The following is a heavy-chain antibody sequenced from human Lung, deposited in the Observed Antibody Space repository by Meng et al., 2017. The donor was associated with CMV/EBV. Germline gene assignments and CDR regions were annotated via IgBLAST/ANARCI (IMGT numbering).Heavy chain of an antibody. CDR1: GFTFSSYE. CDR3: ARDLVSYAFWCGYSALKGNYYGMDV. Sequence: SXAASGFTFSSYEMNWVRQAPGKGLEWVSYISSSGSTIYYADSVKGRFTISRDNAKNSLYLQMNSLRAEDTAVYYCARDLVSYAFWCGYSALKGNYYGMDVXGQGXTVTVSS. J-gene: IGHJ6*02. V-gene: IGHV3-48*03. CDR2: ISSSGSTI. D-gene: IGHD3-3*01.